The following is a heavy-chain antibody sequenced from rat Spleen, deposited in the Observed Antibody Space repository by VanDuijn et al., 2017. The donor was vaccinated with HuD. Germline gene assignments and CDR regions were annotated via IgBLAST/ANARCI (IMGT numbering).Heavy chain of an antibody. V-gene: IGHV3-1*01. CDR1: GYSITSNY. Sequence: EVQLQESGPGLVQPSQSLSLTCSVTGYSITSNYWGWIRKFPGNKMEWMGYISYSGSTSYNPSLKSRISITRDTSKNQFFLQLNSVTTEDTATYYGARWDYSSYPDNWGQGVMVTVSS. CDR2: ISYSGST. D-gene: IGHD1-8*01. J-gene: IGHJ2*01. CDR3: ARWDYSSYPDN.